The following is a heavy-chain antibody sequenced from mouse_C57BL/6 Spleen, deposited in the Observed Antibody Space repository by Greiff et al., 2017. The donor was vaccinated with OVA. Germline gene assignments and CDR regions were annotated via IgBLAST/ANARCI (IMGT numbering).Heavy chain of an antibody. CDR1: GYTFTSYG. J-gene: IGHJ4*01. CDR2: IYPRSGNT. Sequence: VQRVESGAELARPGASVKLSCKASGYTFTSYGISWVKQRTGQGLEWIGEIYPRSGNTYYNEKFKGKATLTADKSSSTAYMELRSLTSEDSAVYFCARYYGSSYVAMDYWGQGTSVTVSS. D-gene: IGHD1-1*01. CDR3: ARYYGSSYVAMDY. V-gene: IGHV1-81*01.